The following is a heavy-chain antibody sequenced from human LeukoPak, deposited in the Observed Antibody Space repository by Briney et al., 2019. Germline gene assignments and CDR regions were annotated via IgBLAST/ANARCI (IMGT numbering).Heavy chain of an antibody. J-gene: IGHJ6*03. CDR1: GYTFTGYY. CDR3: ARDPSQYYYMDV. Sequence: ASVKVSCKASGYTFTGYYMHWVRQAPGQGLEWMGWINPNSGGTNYAQKFRDRFTMTRDTSISTVYMELSTLRSDDTAMYYCARDPSQYYYMDVWGRGTTVTISS. CDR2: INPNSGGT. V-gene: IGHV1-2*02.